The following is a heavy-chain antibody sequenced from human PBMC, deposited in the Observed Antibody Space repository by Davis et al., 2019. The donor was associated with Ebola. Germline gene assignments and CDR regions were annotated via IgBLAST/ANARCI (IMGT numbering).Heavy chain of an antibody. CDR1: GFTFSGSA. CDR3: TGRYGSGSYPLIY. Sequence: PGGSLRLSCAASGFTFSGSAMHWVRQASGKGLEWVGRIRSKANSYATAYAASVKGRFTISRDDSKNTAYLQMNSLKTEDTAVYYCTGRYGSGSYPLIYWGQGTLVTVSS. CDR2: IRSKANSYAT. V-gene: IGHV3-73*01. J-gene: IGHJ4*02. D-gene: IGHD3-10*01.